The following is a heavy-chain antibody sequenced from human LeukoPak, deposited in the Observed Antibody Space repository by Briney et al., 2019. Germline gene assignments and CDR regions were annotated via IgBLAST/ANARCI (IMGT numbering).Heavy chain of an antibody. D-gene: IGHD2-15*01. J-gene: IGHJ4*02. V-gene: IGHV4-59*08. Sequence: SETLSLTCTVSGGSINTYYWSWTRQPPGKGLEWIGHIHYSGSTNYNPSLKSRVTISVDTSKNQFSLKLSSVTAADTAVYYCARLGYCSGGRCLNDYWGQGTLVTVSS. CDR2: IHYSGST. CDR1: GGSINTYY. CDR3: ARLGYCSGGRCLNDY.